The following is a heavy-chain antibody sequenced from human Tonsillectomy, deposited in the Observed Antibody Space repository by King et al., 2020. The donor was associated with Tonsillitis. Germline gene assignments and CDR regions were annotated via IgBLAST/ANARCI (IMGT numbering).Heavy chain of an antibody. CDR1: SGSISSDGYS. CDR3: ARGHYDSSGYTYCFDY. D-gene: IGHD3-22*01. Sequence: QLQESGSGLVKPSQTLSLTCTVSSGSISSDGYSWRWIRQPPGKGLEWIGYIYHSGSTYYNPSLKSRVTISLDGSKNQFSLKLSSVTAADTAVYYCARGHYDSSGYTYCFDYWGQGTLVTVSS. CDR2: IYHSGST. J-gene: IGHJ4*02. V-gene: IGHV4-30-2*01.